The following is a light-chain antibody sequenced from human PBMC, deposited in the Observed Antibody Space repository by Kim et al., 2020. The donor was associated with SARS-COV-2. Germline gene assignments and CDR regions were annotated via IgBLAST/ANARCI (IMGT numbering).Light chain of an antibody. CDR1: SSNIGNNY. V-gene: IGLV1-51*01. CDR2: DNN. Sequence: GRKVTISCSGSSSNIGNNYLSWYQQLPGAAPKLLIYDNNRRPSGIPDRFSVSKSGTSATLGITGLQTGDEADYYCGTWDSSLSAWVFGGGTKLTVL. J-gene: IGLJ3*02. CDR3: GTWDSSLSAWV.